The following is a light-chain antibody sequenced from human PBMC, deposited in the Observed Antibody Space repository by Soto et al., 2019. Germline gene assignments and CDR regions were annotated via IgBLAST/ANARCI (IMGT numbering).Light chain of an antibody. CDR3: QHADSFPRVS. V-gene: IGKV1-12*01. J-gene: IGKJ3*01. Sequence: DIQMTQSPSSVSASVGDRVTIICRASQGISNRLAWYQQNPGKAPKLLIYAASTLQSGDPSRFSGSGSGTDFPLTISRLQPEDFATYYCQHADSFPRVSFGPGNKV. CDR1: QGISNR. CDR2: AAS.